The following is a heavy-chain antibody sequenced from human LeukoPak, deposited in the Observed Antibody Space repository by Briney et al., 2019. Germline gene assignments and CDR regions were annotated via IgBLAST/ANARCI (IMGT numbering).Heavy chain of an antibody. J-gene: IGHJ4*02. CDR2: IIPIFGTA. CDR1: GGTFSSYA. D-gene: IGHD6-6*01. Sequence: SVKVSCKASGGTFSSYAISWVRQAPGQGLEWMGRIIPIFGTANYAQKFQGRVTITTDESTSTAYMELSSLRSEDTAVYYCARVVAARPGGYFDYWGQGTLVTVSS. V-gene: IGHV1-69*05. CDR3: ARVVAARPGGYFDY.